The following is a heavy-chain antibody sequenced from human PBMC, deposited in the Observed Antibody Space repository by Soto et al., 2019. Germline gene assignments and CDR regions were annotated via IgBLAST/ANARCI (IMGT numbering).Heavy chain of an antibody. CDR2: TYYRSKWYN. CDR1: GDSVSSNSAA. Sequence: SQTLSLTCAISGDSVSSNSAAWNWIRQSPSRGLEWLGRTYYRSKWYNDYAVSVKSRITINPDTSKNQFSLQLNSVTPEDTAVYYCARDGAYSSSSRSGWFDPWGQGTLVTSPQ. D-gene: IGHD6-6*01. CDR3: ARDGAYSSSSRSGWFDP. J-gene: IGHJ5*02. V-gene: IGHV6-1*01.